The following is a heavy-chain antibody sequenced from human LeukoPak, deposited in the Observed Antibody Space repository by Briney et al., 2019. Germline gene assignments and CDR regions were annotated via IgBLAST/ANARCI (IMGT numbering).Heavy chain of an antibody. CDR3: ARDGIAAAGGTNWFDP. Sequence: PGGSLRLSCAASGFTFSSYWMSWVRQAPGKGLEGVANIKQDGSEKYYVDSVKGQFTISRDNAKNSLYLQMNSLRAEDTAVYYCARDGIAAAGGTNWFDPWGQGTLVTVSS. D-gene: IGHD6-13*01. CDR1: GFTFSSYW. J-gene: IGHJ5*02. V-gene: IGHV3-7*04. CDR2: IKQDGSEK.